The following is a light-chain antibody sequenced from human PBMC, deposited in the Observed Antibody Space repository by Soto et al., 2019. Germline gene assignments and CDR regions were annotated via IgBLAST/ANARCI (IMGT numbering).Light chain of an antibody. V-gene: IGLV1-40*01. CDR2: SNT. CDR1: SSNIGAGFD. J-gene: IGLJ3*02. CDR3: QSYDSSLSGSWV. Sequence: QSVLTQPPSVSGAPGQRVTISCTGTSSNIGAGFDVHWYQKLPGTAPKLLIHSNTNRPSGVPDRFSGSKSDTSASLAITGLQAEDEADYYCQSYDSSLSGSWVFGGGTKLTVL.